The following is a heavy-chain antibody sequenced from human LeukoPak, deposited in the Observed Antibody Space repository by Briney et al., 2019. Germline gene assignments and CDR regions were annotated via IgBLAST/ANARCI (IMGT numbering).Heavy chain of an antibody. J-gene: IGHJ6*03. Sequence: SETLSLTCTVSGGSISSSSYYWGWIRQPPGKGLEWIGSIYYSGSTYYNPSLKSRVTISVDTSKNQFSLNLSSVTAADTAVYYCARGRFGELSNYYYYYMDVWGKGTTVTVSS. V-gene: IGHV4-39*07. D-gene: IGHD3-10*01. CDR2: IYYSGST. CDR1: GGSISSSSYY. CDR3: ARGRFGELSNYYYYYMDV.